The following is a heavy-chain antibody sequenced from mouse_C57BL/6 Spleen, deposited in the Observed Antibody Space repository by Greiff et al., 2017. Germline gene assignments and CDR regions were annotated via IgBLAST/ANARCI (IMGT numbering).Heavy chain of an antibody. J-gene: IGHJ1*03. CDR1: GYTFTDYE. V-gene: IGHV1-15*01. D-gene: IGHD3-3*01. CDR3: ESDGWLCGGEGLGYFDV. CDR2: IGPETGGT. Sequence: QVQLQQSGAELVRPGASVTLSCKASGYTFTDYEMHWVKQTPVHGLEWIGSIGPETGGTASNQKFNGKDILTADKSTSTGYMELRSLTSEDSAVYYGESDGWLCGGEGLGYFDVWGTGTTVTVSS.